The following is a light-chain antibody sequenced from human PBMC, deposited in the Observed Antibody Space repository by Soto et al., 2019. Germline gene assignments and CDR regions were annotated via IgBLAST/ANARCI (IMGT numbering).Light chain of an antibody. CDR1: QSISDN. V-gene: IGKV1-39*01. CDR3: QHGFSIPFS. J-gene: IGKJ3*01. CDR2: AAS. Sequence: DIPMTQSPSSLSASVGDRVTITCRASQSISDNLNWYQQKPGKAPKLLIYAASSLQSGVTSRFSGSGSGTDFTLIMSSLQAEDFATYYCQHGFSIPFSFGPGTKVDSK.